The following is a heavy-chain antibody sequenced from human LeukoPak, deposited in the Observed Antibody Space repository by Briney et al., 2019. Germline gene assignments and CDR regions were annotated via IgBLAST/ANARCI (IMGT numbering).Heavy chain of an antibody. CDR1: GGSFSGYY. CDR3: ARRHIPKRYYYGSGIWFDP. D-gene: IGHD3-10*01. J-gene: IGHJ5*02. Sequence: PSETLSLTCAVYGGSFSGYYWSWIRQPPGKGLEWIGEINRSGSTNYNPSLKSRVTISVDTSKNQFSLKLSSVTAADTAVYYCARRHIPKRYYYGSGIWFDPWGQGTLVTVSS. CDR2: INRSGST. V-gene: IGHV4-34*01.